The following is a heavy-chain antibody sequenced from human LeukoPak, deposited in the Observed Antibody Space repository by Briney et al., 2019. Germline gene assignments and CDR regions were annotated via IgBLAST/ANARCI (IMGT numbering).Heavy chain of an antibody. D-gene: IGHD6-13*01. CDR3: AKDRPGYSNLWAY. CDR2: ISGSGGGT. J-gene: IGHJ4*02. CDR1: GFTFSNYA. V-gene: IGHV3-23*01. Sequence: PGGSLRLSCAASGFTFSNYAMSWVRQAPGKGLKWVSSISGSGGGTYYADSVKGRFTISRDSSKNTLYLQMNSLRAEDTAVYYCAKDRPGYSNLWAYWGQGTLVTVSS.